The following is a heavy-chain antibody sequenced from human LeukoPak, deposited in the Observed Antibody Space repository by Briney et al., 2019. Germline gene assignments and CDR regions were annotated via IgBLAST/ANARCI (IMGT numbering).Heavy chain of an antibody. CDR3: AREVHSGYDFDY. D-gene: IGHD5-12*01. CDR2: INPNSGGT. CDR1: GYTFTGYY. Sequence: ASVEVSCKASGYTFTGYYMHWVRQAPGQGLEWMGWINPNSGGTNYAQKFQGRVTMTRDTSISTAYMELSRLRSDDTAVYYCAREVHSGYDFDYWGQGTLVTVSS. J-gene: IGHJ4*02. V-gene: IGHV1-2*02.